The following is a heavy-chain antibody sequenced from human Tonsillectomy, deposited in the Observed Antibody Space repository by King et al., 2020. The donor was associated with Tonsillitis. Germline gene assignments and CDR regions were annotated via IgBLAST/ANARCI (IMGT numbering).Heavy chain of an antibody. V-gene: IGHV5-51*01. D-gene: IGHD2-15*01. CDR1: GYTFTSYW. CDR2: ILPGGSDA. J-gene: IGHJ6*03. Sequence: AQLVQSGAEVKKPGESVKISCQGSGYTFTSYWIAWVRQMPGKGLEWIGIILPGGSDAKYSPSFQGQVSISADKSVTTAYLQWSSLKASDTAVYYCGRLPGYCSGSTCYFNYYYMDVWGKGTAVTVSS. CDR3: GRLPGYCSGSTCYFNYYYMDV.